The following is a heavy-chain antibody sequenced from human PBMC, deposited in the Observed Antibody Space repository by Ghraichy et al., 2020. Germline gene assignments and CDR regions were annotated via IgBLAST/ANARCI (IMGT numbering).Heavy chain of an antibody. D-gene: IGHD3-22*01. V-gene: IGHV3-7*01. CDR1: GFTFSSNW. Sequence: GGSLRLSCAASGFTFSSNWMSWVRQAPGKGLEWLANIKEDGGEKYYVDSVKGRFTISRDNAKNSLYLQMNSLRAEDTAIYYCARHSSGQTWGQGTLVTVSS. CDR3: ARHSSGQT. CDR2: IKEDGGEK. J-gene: IGHJ4*02.